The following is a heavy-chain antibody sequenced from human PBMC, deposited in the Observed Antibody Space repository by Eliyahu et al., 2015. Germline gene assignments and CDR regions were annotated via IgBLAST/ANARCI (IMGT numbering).Heavy chain of an antibody. CDR3: ARAISQTEYSSSSGDY. CDR2: IDPSDSYT. Sequence: EVQLVQSGAEVKKPGESLRISCKGSGYSFTSYWISWVRQMPGKGLEWMGRIDPSDSYTNYSPSFQGHVTISADKSISTAYLQWSSLKASDTAMYYCARAISQTEYSSSSGDYWGQGTLVTVSS. J-gene: IGHJ4*02. D-gene: IGHD6-6*01. V-gene: IGHV5-10-1*03. CDR1: GYSFTSYW.